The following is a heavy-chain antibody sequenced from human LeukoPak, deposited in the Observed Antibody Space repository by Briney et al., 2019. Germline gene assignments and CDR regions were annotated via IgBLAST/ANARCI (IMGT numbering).Heavy chain of an antibody. CDR2: INHSGNT. D-gene: IGHD6-19*01. Sequence: SETLSLTCAVYGGSFSGSYWSWIRQPPGKGLEWIGEINHSGNTNYNPSLKSRVTISVDTSKNQFSLKLNSVTAVDTAVYYCARYVAVAGTINWFDPWGQGTLVTVSS. J-gene: IGHJ5*02. CDR3: ARYVAVAGTINWFDP. V-gene: IGHV4-34*01. CDR1: GGSFSGSY.